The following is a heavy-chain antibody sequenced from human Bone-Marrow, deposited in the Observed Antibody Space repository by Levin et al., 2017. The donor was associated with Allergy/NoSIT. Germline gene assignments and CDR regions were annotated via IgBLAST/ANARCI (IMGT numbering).Heavy chain of an antibody. J-gene: IGHJ5*02. V-gene: IGHV4-34*01. CDR1: GGSFSGYY. CDR3: ARGETSEIVVVPAANERFRFDP. D-gene: IGHD2-2*01. CDR2: INHSGST. Sequence: SETLSLTCAVYGGSFSGYYWSWIRQPPGQGLEWMGEINHSGSTNYNPSPKSRVPISVDTSTNQFSLTLSSVTAADTAVWYCARGETSEIVVVPAANERFRFDPRGQGTLVNVSS.